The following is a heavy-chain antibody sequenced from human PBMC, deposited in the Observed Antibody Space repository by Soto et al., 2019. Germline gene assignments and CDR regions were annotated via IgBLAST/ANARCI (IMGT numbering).Heavy chain of an antibody. CDR1: GFTFSSYS. J-gene: IGHJ6*02. D-gene: IGHD2-8*02. Sequence: PGGSLRLSCAASGFTFSSYSMNWVRQAPGKGLEWVSYISSSSSTIYYADSVKGRFTISRDNAKNSLYLQMNSLRDEDTAVYYRARCLLVDCVFDWTGGHYYYYGMDVWGQGTTVTVSS. CDR2: ISSSSSTI. V-gene: IGHV3-48*02. CDR3: ARCLLVDCVFDWTGGHYYYYGMDV.